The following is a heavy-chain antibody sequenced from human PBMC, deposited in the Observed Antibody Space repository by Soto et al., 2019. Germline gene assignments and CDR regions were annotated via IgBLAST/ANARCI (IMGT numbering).Heavy chain of an antibody. J-gene: IGHJ6*02. D-gene: IGHD3-10*01. CDR3: AKDLHWFAMDV. CDR2: ISGGGGST. CDR1: GFNFNIFA. V-gene: IGHV3-23*01. Sequence: GGSLRLSCAASGFNFNIFAMNWVRQAPGKGLEWVSGISGGGGSTYYADSVKGRFTISRDNSKNTLYLQMNSLRADDTAIYYCAKDLHWFAMDVWGQGTTVTVSS.